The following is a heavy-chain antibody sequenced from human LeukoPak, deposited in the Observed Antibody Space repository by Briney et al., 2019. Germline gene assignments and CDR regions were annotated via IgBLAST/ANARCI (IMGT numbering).Heavy chain of an antibody. CDR3: ARFSRGSRSYR. Sequence: SETLSLTCTVSGGSISSYYWSWIRQPPGKGLEWIGYIYYSGSTNYNPSLKSRVTISVDTSKNQFSLKLSSVTVADTAVYYCARFSRGSRSYRWGQGTLVTVSS. J-gene: IGHJ4*02. V-gene: IGHV4-59*01. D-gene: IGHD3-10*01. CDR1: GGSISSYY. CDR2: IYYSGST.